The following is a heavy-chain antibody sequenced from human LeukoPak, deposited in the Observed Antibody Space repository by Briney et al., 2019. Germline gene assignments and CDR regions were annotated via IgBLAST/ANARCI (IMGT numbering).Heavy chain of an antibody. CDR3: ARGHYDFWSGYKIWFDP. J-gene: IGHJ5*02. CDR2: MNPNSGNT. Sequence: GASVNVSCKASGYTLTSYDINWVRQATGQGLDWMGWMNPNSGNTGYAQKFQGRVTMTRNTSISTAYMEVSSLRSADTAVYYCARGHYDFWSGYKIWFDPWGQGTLVTVSS. CDR1: GYTLTSYD. V-gene: IGHV1-8*01. D-gene: IGHD3-3*01.